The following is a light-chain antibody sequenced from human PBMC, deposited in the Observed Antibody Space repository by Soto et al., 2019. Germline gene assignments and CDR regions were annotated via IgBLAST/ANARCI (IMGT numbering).Light chain of an antibody. CDR3: QQYGTSPIT. CDR1: QSVSDY. J-gene: IGKJ5*01. CDR2: GAS. V-gene: IGKV3-20*01. Sequence: IFVTQSPANLSLSEREKATLSCRASQSVSDYLAWYQQKPGQAPSLLIYGASRRATGIPDRFSGSGSGTDFTLTISSLEPEDFAVYYCQQYGTSPITFGQGTRLEIK.